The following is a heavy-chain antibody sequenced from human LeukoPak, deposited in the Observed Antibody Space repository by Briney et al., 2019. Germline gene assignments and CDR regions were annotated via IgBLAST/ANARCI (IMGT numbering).Heavy chain of an antibody. CDR3: ATGSETLPGRY. J-gene: IGHJ4*02. CDR1: GFTFSSYA. CDR2: ISYDGSNK. Sequence: GGSLRLSCAASGFTFSSYAMHWVRQAPGKGLEWVAVISYDGSNKYYADSVKGRFTISRDNSKNTLYLQMNSLRAEDTAVYYCATGSETLPGRYWGQGTLVTVSS. D-gene: IGHD2-15*01. V-gene: IGHV3-30-3*01.